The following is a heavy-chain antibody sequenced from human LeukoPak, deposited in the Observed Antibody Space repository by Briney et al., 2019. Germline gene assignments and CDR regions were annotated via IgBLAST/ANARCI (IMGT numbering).Heavy chain of an antibody. V-gene: IGHV3-23*01. J-gene: IGHJ5*02. CDR2: VSGSGGST. CDR1: GFTFNSYV. CDR3: AKAKYDYGDPVGWFDP. Sequence: GGSLRLSCAASGFTFNSYVMSWVRLAPGKGLEWVSVVSGSGGSTYYADSVRGRFTISRDNSKNTLFLQMNSLRAEDTAVYYCAKAKYDYGDPVGWFDPWGQGTLVTVSS. D-gene: IGHD4-17*01.